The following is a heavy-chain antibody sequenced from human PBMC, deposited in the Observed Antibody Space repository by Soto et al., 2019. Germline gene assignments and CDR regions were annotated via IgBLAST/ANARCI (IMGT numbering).Heavy chain of an antibody. V-gene: IGHV3-43D*04. CDR2: IIWDGSSI. Sequence: PGGSLRLACASSVFTLGDYAMHLVGQAPGRGPEWVSLIIWDGSSIYYADSVKGRFTISRDDSRNSLYLQMNSLRPEDTALYYCAKAYNLGTGRVAYAHGLDAWGQGTPVTVSS. CDR3: AKAYNLGTGRVAYAHGLDA. CDR1: VFTLGDYA. D-gene: IGHD3-16*01. J-gene: IGHJ6*02.